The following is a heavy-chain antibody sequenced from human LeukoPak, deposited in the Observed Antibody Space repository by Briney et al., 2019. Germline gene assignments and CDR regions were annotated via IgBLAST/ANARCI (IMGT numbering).Heavy chain of an antibody. V-gene: IGHV3-30*02. CDR3: AKDLVGANSPLYFDY. D-gene: IGHD1-26*01. J-gene: IGHJ4*02. CDR1: GFTFSSYG. CDR2: IRYDGSNK. Sequence: GGSLRLSCAASGFTFSSYGMHWVRQAPGKGLEWVAFIRYDGSNKYYADSVKGRFTISRDNSKNTLYLQMNSPRAEDTAVYYCAKDLVGANSPLYFDYWGQGTLATVSS.